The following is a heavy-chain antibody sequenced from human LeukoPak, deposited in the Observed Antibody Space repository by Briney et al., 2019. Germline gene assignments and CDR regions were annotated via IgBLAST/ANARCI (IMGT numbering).Heavy chain of an antibody. V-gene: IGHV6-1*01. CDR3: TRVYCSSTSCSNWFDP. CDR1: GDSVSSNSAA. Sequence: ASQTLSLTCAISGDSVSSNSAAWNWIRQSPSRGLEWLGRTYYRSKWYNDYAVSVKSRITINLDTSKNQFSLQLNSVTPEDTAVYYCTRVYCSSTSCSNWFDPWGQGTLVTVSS. J-gene: IGHJ5*02. CDR2: TYYRSKWYN. D-gene: IGHD2-2*01.